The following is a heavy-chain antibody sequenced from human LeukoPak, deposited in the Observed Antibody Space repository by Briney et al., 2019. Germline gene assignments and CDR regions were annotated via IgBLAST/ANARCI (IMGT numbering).Heavy chain of an antibody. CDR1: GFTFDDYA. J-gene: IGHJ4*02. D-gene: IGHD2-8*01. CDR2: ISWNSGSI. V-gene: IGHV3-9*01. Sequence: PGGSLRLSCVASGFTFDDYAMHWVRQAPGKGLEWVSGISWNSGSIGYADSVKGRFTISRDNAKNSLYLQMNSLRAEDTALYYCAATSRMGYFDYWGQGTLVTVSS. CDR3: AATSRMGYFDY.